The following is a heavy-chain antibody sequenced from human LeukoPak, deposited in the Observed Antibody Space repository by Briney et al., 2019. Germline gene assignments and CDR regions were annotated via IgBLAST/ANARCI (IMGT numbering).Heavy chain of an antibody. D-gene: IGHD1-1*01. V-gene: IGHV4-31*03. CDR1: GGSISSGAYY. CDR3: ARVAAATTNPRFDF. CDR2: IGYTGDT. Sequence: SQTLSLTCTVSGGSISSGAYYWSWVRQLPEKGLDWIGYIGYTGDTYYNPSLRSRVTISIDTSKTQFSLRLSSLTAADTAVYYCARVAAATTNPRFDFWGQGTLVTVSS. J-gene: IGHJ4*02.